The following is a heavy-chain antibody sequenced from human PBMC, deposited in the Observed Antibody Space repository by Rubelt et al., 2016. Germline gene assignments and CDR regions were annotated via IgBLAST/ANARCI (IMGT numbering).Heavy chain of an antibody. CDR2: INHSGSP. Sequence: QVQLQQWGAGLLKPSETLSLTCAVYGGSFSGYYWSWIRQPPGQGLEWIGEINHSGSPNYNPSLKSRVTISVDTSKNQFSMKLGSVTAADTAVYYCARSPLGGIHAFDIWGQGTMVTVSS. CDR1: GGSFSGYY. J-gene: IGHJ3*02. CDR3: ARSPLGGIHAFDI. V-gene: IGHV4-34*01. D-gene: IGHD1-26*01.